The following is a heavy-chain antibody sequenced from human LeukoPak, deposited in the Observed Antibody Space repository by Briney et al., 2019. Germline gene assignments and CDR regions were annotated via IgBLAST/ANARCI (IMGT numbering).Heavy chain of an antibody. Sequence: SETLSLTCTVSGGSISSGGYYWSWIRQPPGKGLEWIGYIYHSGSTYYNPSLKSRVTISVDRSKNQFSLKLSSVTAADTAVYYCARGHGWFDPWGQGTLVTVSS. J-gene: IGHJ5*02. CDR3: ARGHGWFDP. CDR2: IYHSGST. CDR1: GGSISSGGYY. V-gene: IGHV4-30-2*01. D-gene: IGHD4-17*01.